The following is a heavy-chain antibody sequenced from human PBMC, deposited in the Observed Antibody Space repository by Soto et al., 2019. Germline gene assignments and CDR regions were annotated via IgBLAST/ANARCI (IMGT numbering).Heavy chain of an antibody. D-gene: IGHD6-6*01. Sequence: SETLSLTCAVYGGSFSGYYWSWIRQPPGKGLEWIGEINHSGSTNYNPSLKSRVTISVDTSKNQFSLKLSSVTAADTAVYYCASPGREYSRPQGWFDPWGQGTLVTVSS. CDR2: INHSGST. J-gene: IGHJ5*02. CDR3: ASPGREYSRPQGWFDP. CDR1: GGSFSGYY. V-gene: IGHV4-34*01.